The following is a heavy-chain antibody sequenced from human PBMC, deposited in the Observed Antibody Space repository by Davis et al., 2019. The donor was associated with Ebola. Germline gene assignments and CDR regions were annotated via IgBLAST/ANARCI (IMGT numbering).Heavy chain of an antibody. CDR2: IKQDGSEK. J-gene: IGHJ5*02. D-gene: IGHD4-17*01. Sequence: GESLKISCAASGFTVSSNYMSWVRQAPGKGLEWVANIKQDGSEKYYVDSVKGRFTISRDNAKNSLYLQMNSLRAEDTAVYYCARDEATVTTGWFDPWGQGTLVTVSS. V-gene: IGHV3-7*03. CDR1: GFTVSSNY. CDR3: ARDEATVTTGWFDP.